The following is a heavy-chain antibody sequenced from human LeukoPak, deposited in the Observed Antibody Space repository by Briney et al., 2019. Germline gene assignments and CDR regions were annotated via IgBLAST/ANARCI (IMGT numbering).Heavy chain of an antibody. Sequence: SQTLSLTCAIPGDSVSSNSAAWNWIRQSPSRGLEWLGRTYYRSKWYNDYAVSVKSRITINPDTSKNQFSLQLNSVTPEDTAVYYCARDQSNWGFLVRAFDIWGQGTMVTVSS. J-gene: IGHJ3*02. D-gene: IGHD3-3*01. CDR2: TYYRSKWYN. CDR3: ARDQSNWGFLVRAFDI. V-gene: IGHV6-1*01. CDR1: GDSVSSNSAA.